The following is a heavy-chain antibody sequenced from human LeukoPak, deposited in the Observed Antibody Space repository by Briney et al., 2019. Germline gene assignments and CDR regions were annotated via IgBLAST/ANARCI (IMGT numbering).Heavy chain of an antibody. J-gene: IGHJ4*02. V-gene: IGHV3-9*01. D-gene: IGHD3-22*01. CDR2: ISWNSGSI. Sequence: PGRSLRLSCAASGFTFDDYAMHWVRQAPGKGLEWVSGISWNSGSIGYADSVKGRFTISRDNAKNSLYLQMNSLRAEDTALYYCAKDNLANYYDRSGYFDYWGQGTLVTVSS. CDR3: AKDNLANYYDRSGYFDY. CDR1: GFTFDDYA.